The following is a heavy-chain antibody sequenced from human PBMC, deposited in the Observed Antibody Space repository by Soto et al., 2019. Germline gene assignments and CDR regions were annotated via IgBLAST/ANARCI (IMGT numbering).Heavy chain of an antibody. Sequence: GGSLRLSCEASGFTFDDYAMTWVRQSPGKGLEWVSSISGNGFTAYYADSVKGRFTISRDKSKNTVSLQMHSLRAEDTAVYYCAKDRKQLWSDFDYWGQGTLVTVSS. V-gene: IGHV3-23*01. CDR2: ISGNGFTA. D-gene: IGHD1-1*01. CDR1: GFTFDDYA. J-gene: IGHJ4*02. CDR3: AKDRKQLWSDFDY.